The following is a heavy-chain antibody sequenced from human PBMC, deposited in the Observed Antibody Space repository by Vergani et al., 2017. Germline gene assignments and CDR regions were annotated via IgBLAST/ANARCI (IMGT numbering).Heavy chain of an antibody. CDR3: AGPGEDCSGGSCHPDAFDI. CDR1: GYSFTSYW. D-gene: IGHD2-15*01. V-gene: IGHV5-51*01. Sequence: EVQLVQSGAEVQKPGESLKISCKGSGYSFTSYWLGWVRQMPGKGLEWMGIIYPGDTDTRYSPSFQGEVTISADKAISTAYLQWSSLKASATAMDYCAGPGEDCSGGSCHPDAFDIWGQGTMVTVSS. CDR2: IYPGDTDT. J-gene: IGHJ3*02.